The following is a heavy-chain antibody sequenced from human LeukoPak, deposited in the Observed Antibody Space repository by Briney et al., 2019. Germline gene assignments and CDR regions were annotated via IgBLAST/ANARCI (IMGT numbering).Heavy chain of an antibody. Sequence: GGSLRLSCAASRFTSSSYTMNWVRQAPGKGLEWVSSISSSSRNIDYADSVKGRFTISRDNDKNSLYLQMNSLRAEDTAVYYCARDPYGSGNLDYWGQGTLVTVSS. CDR3: ARDPYGSGNLDY. CDR1: RFTSSSYT. D-gene: IGHD3-10*01. V-gene: IGHV3-21*01. J-gene: IGHJ4*02. CDR2: ISSSSRNI.